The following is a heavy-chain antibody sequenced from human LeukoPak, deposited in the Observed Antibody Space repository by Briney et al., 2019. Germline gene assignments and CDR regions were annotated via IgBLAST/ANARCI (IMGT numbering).Heavy chain of an antibody. CDR2: IYYSGSA. D-gene: IGHD6-19*01. V-gene: IGHV4-59*12. J-gene: IGHJ6*02. CDR1: GGSISSYY. Sequence: PSETLSLTCTVSGGSISSYYWSWIRQPPGKGLEWIGYIYYSGSANYNPSLKSRVTISVDTSKNQFSLKLSSVTAADTAVYYCARDRDGDSSGWYFDYYGMDVWGQGTTVTVSS. CDR3: ARDRDGDSSGWYFDYYGMDV.